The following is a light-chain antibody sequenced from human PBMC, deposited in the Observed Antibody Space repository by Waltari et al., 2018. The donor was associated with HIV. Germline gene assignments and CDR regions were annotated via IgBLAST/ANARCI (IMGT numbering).Light chain of an antibody. J-gene: IGKJ4*01. CDR2: AAS. CDR1: QGINYY. CDR3: QQLNSYPQIT. V-gene: IGKV1-9*01. Sequence: DIQLTQSPSFLSASVGDRVTITCRTSQGINYYLAWYQQKPGKAPKLLIYAASTLQSGVPSRFSGSGSGTEFTLTLISLQPEDFATYYCQQLNSYPQITFGGGTKVEIK.